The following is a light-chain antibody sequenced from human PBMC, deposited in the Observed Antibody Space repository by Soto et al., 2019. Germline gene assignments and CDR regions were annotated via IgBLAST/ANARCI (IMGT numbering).Light chain of an antibody. CDR3: QQYNNWPRT. Sequence: EIVMTQSPATLSVSPGDRATISCRASQSVSRNLAWYQQKPGQSPRLLIYGASTRATGIPARFSGSGSGTEFTLTISSLQSEDFAVYYCQQYNNWPRTFGHGTKVEIK. CDR2: GAS. V-gene: IGKV3-15*01. CDR1: QSVSRN. J-gene: IGKJ1*01.